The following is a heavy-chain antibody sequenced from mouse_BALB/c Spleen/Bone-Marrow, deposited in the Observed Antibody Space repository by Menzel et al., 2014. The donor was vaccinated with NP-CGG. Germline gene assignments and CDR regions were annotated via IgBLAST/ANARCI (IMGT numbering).Heavy chain of an antibody. CDR1: GYSFTGYF. CDR2: INPYNGDT. Sequence: EVQLQQSGPELVKPGASVKISCKASGYSFTGYFMNWVMQSHGKSLEWIGRINPYNGDTFYNQKFKGKATLTVDKSSSTAHMELRSLASEDSAVYYCARSDYYDTYAMDYWGQGTSVTVSS. V-gene: IGHV1-20*02. CDR3: ARSDYYDTYAMDY. D-gene: IGHD2-4*01. J-gene: IGHJ4*01.